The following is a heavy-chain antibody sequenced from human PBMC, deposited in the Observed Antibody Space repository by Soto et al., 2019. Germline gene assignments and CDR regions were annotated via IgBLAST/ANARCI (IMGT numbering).Heavy chain of an antibody. CDR3: ARDREDYDSSGSLALVFDY. CDR1: GFTFSSYG. Sequence: GGSLRLSCAASGFTFSSYGMHWVRQAPRKGLEWVAVIWYDGSNKYYADSVKGRFTISRDNSKNTLYLQMNSLRAEDTAVYYCARDREDYDSSGSLALVFDYWGQGTLVTVSS. CDR2: IWYDGSNK. J-gene: IGHJ4*02. D-gene: IGHD3-22*01. V-gene: IGHV3-33*01.